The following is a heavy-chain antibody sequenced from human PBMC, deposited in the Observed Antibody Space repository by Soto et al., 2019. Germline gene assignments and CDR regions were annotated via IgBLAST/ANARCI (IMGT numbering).Heavy chain of an antibody. Sequence: PGGSLRLSCAASGFTFDDYAMHWVRQAPGKGLEWVSGISWNSGSIGYADSVKGRFTISRDNAKNSLYLQMNSLRAEDTALYYCAKDLRAGGVIVGYGMDVWGQGTTVTVSS. D-gene: IGHD3-16*02. CDR3: AKDLRAGGVIVGYGMDV. V-gene: IGHV3-9*01. CDR2: ISWNSGSI. J-gene: IGHJ6*02. CDR1: GFTFDDYA.